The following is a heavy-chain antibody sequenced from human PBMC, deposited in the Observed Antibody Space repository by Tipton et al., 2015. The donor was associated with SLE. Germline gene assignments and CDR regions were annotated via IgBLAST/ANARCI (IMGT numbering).Heavy chain of an antibody. CDR3: AREASDYYDSSGFQYYFDY. CDR2: IYTSGSS. CDR1: SGSISSGSYS. J-gene: IGHJ4*02. D-gene: IGHD3-22*01. Sequence: TLSLTCTVSSGSISSGSYSWSWVRQPAGKKLEWIGRIYTSGSSTYNPSLKSRVTISVDTSKNQFSLRLSSVTAADTAVYYCAREASDYYDSSGFQYYFDYWGQGPLVTVSS. V-gene: IGHV4-61*02.